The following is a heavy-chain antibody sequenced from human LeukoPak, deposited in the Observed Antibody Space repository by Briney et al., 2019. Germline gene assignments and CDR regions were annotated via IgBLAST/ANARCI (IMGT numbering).Heavy chain of an antibody. CDR3: AREGGGNYYDSSGYYYVPLAFDY. J-gene: IGHJ4*02. Sequence: SVKVSCEASGGTFSSYAISWVRQAPGQGLEWMGGIIPIFGTAKYAQKFQGRVTITTDESTSTAYMELSSLRSEDTAVYYCAREGGGNYYDSSGYYYVPLAFDYWGQGTLVTASS. CDR2: IIPIFGTA. D-gene: IGHD3-22*01. V-gene: IGHV1-69*05. CDR1: GGTFSSYA.